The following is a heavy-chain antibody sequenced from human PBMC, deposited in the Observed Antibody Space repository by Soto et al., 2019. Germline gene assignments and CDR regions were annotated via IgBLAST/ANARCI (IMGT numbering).Heavy chain of an antibody. CDR2: ISSSSSYI. CDR3: ASHAYYDTLRDAFDI. CDR1: GFTFSSYS. V-gene: IGHV3-21*01. D-gene: IGHD3-22*01. J-gene: IGHJ3*02. Sequence: LRLSCAASGFTFSSYSMSWVRQAPGKGLEWVSSISSSSSYIYYADSVKGRFTISRDNAKNSLYLQMNSLRAEDTAAYYCASHAYYDTLRDAFDIWGQGTMVTVSS.